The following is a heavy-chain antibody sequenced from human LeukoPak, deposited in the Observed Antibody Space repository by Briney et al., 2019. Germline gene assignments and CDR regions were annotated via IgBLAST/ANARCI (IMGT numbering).Heavy chain of an antibody. CDR2: ISGDGGHT. J-gene: IGHJ6*02. CDR1: GFTFSTYA. D-gene: IGHD6-13*01. V-gene: IGHV3-23*01. CDR3: AREGVESSSWYSQGMDV. Sequence: GGSLRLSCAASGFTFSTYAMSWVRQAPGKGLEWVSAISGDGGHTYYADSVKGRFTISRDNAKNSLYLQMNSLRAEDTAVYYCAREGVESSSWYSQGMDVWGQGTTVTVSS.